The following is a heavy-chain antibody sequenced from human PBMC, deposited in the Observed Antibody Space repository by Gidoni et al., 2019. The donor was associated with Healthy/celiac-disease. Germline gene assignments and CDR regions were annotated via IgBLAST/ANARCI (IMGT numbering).Heavy chain of an antibody. CDR3: ARDYCSSTSCYNNYYYYGMDV. V-gene: IGHV1-69*01. CDR1: GGTFSSYA. D-gene: IGHD2-2*02. CDR2: IIPIFGTA. J-gene: IGHJ6*02. Sequence: QVQLVQSGAEVKKPGSLVKVSCKASGGTFSSYAISWVRQAPGQGLEWMGGIIPIFGTANYAQKFQGRVTITADESTSTAYMELSSLRSEDTAVYYCARDYCSSTSCYNNYYYYGMDVWGQGTTVTVSS.